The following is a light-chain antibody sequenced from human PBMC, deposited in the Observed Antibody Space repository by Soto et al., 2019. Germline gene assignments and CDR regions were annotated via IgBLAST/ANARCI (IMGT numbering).Light chain of an antibody. V-gene: IGLV1-47*01. CDR1: RSNIGKNS. J-gene: IGLJ3*02. CDR3: GGWDDTLRGVE. Sequence: QSVLTQPPSASGTPGQRVTISCSGSRSNIGKNSVYWFQQFPGTTPKPLIFNQSRRPSGVPGRFSGSRSGSSASLAISGLRFEDEADYYCGGWDDTLRGVEFGGGTQLTVL. CDR2: NQS.